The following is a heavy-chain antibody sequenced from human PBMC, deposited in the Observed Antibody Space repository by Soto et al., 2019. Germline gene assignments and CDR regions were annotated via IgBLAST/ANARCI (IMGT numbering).Heavy chain of an antibody. CDR2: ISYDGSNK. J-gene: IGHJ4*02. Sequence: LRLSWAASGFTFSSYAMHWVRQAPGKGLEWVAVISYDGSNKYYADSVKGRFTISRDNSKNTLYLQMNSLRAEDTAVYYCASSREGYWGQGTLVTVSS. V-gene: IGHV3-30-3*01. CDR3: ASSREGY. CDR1: GFTFSSYA. D-gene: IGHD1-26*01.